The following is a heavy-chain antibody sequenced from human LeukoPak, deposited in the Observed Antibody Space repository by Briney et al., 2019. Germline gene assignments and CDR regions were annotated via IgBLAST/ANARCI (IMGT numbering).Heavy chain of an antibody. CDR2: ISYDGSNK. J-gene: IGHJ4*02. CDR1: GFTFSSCG. CDR3: AKDLYYYDSSGPLDY. D-gene: IGHD3-22*01. V-gene: IGHV3-30*18. Sequence: GGSLRLSCAASGFTFSSCGMHWVRQAPGKGLEWVAVISYDGSNKYYADSVKGRFTISRDNSKNTLYLQMNSLRAEDTAVYYCAKDLYYYDSSGPLDYWGQGTLVTVSS.